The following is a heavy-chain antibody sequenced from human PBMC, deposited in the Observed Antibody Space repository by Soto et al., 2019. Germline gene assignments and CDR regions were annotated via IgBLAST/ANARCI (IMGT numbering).Heavy chain of an antibody. CDR1: GGTFSVYY. D-gene: IGHD3-3*01. CDR3: ARARVRGYDFWSGYRYPLDY. J-gene: IGHJ4*02. Sequence: PSETLSRTCAVYGGTFSVYYWSWIRQPPGKGLEWIGEINHSGSTNYNPSLKSRVTISVDTSKTQFSLKLSSVTAADTAVYYCARARVRGYDFWSGYRYPLDYWGQGTLVTVSS. CDR2: INHSGST. V-gene: IGHV4-34*01.